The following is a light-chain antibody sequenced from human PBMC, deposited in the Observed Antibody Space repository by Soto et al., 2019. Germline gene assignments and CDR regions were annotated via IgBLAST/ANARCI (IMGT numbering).Light chain of an antibody. J-gene: IGKJ2*01. V-gene: IGKV3-20*01. CDR3: HQYATPSYA. Sequence: EIVLTQSPGTLSLSPGERASLSCRASQSVSSNSLAWYQQKPGQPPRLLISGAFSRATGISDRFSGSGSETDFTLTISRLEPEDVAVYYCHQYATPSYAFGQGTKLEI. CDR2: GAF. CDR1: QSVSSNS.